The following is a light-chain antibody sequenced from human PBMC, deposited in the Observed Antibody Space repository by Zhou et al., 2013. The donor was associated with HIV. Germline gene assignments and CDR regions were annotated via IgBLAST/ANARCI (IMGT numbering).Light chain of an antibody. J-gene: IGKJ2*01. V-gene: IGKV1-5*03. Sequence: DIQMTQSPSTLSASVGDRVTITCRASQNINSWLAWYQQKPGKAPKLLIYKASNLESGVPSRFSGSGSGTEFTLTISSLQPDDFGTYYCQQCNSYPYTFGQGTKLEIK. CDR2: KAS. CDR3: QQCNSYPYT. CDR1: QNINSW.